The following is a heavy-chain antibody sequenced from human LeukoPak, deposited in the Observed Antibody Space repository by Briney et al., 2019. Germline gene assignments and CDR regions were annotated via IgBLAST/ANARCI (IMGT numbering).Heavy chain of an antibody. CDR3: ARDDRGGSGTYYCAFDI. CDR2: ISGGGST. CDR1: EFTVSNYY. V-gene: IGHV3-66*02. Sequence: GGSLRLSCVVSEFTVSNYYMSWVRQAPGKGLEWVSLISGGGSTYYTDSVKGRFTISRDNSKNTVYLQMNSLRPEDTGVYYCARDDRGGSGTYYCAFDIWGLGTMVTVSS. D-gene: IGHD3-10*01. J-gene: IGHJ3*02.